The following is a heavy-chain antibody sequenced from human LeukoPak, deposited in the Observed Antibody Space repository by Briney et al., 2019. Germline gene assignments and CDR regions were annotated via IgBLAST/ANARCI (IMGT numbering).Heavy chain of an antibody. CDR2: INHSGST. V-gene: IGHV4-34*01. CDR3: ARNSGYDPTVYYFDY. Sequence: SETLSLTCAVYGGSFSGYYWSWIRQPPGKGLEWIGEINHSGSTNYNPSLKSRVTISVDTSKNQFSLKLSSVTAADTAVYYCARNSGYDPTVYYFDYWGQGTLVTVSS. D-gene: IGHD5-12*01. J-gene: IGHJ4*02. CDR1: GGSFSGYY.